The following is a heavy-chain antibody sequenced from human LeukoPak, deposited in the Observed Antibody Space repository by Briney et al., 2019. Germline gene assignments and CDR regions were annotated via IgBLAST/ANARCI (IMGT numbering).Heavy chain of an antibody. D-gene: IGHD2-2*01. Sequence: PGRSLRLSCAASGFTFITYGMHWVRQAPGKGLEWVALIWYDGSYKYYADSVKGRFTISRDNSKNTLYLQMNSLRAEDTAVYYCAKGPKGGIVVVPAAIVSDYWGQGTLVTVSS. V-gene: IGHV3-33*06. CDR2: IWYDGSYK. CDR1: GFTFITYG. J-gene: IGHJ4*02. CDR3: AKGPKGGIVVVPAAIVSDY.